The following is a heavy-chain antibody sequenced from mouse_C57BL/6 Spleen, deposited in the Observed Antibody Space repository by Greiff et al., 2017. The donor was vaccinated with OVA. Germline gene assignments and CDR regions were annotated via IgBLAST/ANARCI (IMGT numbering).Heavy chain of an antibody. CDR1: GFTIKDDY. Sequence: VQLQQSGAELVRPGASVKLSCTASGFTIKDDYMHWVKQRPEQGLEWIGWIDPENGDTEYASKFKGKATITEDTSSNTAYLQLSSLTSEDADVCYCSGLRRYLDYWGQGTTLTVSS. V-gene: IGHV14-4*01. CDR3: SGLRRYLDY. CDR2: IDPENGDT. D-gene: IGHD2-2*01. J-gene: IGHJ2*01.